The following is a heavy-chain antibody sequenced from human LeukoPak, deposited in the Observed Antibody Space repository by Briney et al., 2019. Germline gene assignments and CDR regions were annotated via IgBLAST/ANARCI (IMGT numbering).Heavy chain of an antibody. CDR2: INPSGGST. CDR1: GYTYTSHY. J-gene: IGHJ4*02. CDR3: SRDQASETFVY. V-gene: IGHV1-46*01. Sequence: GASVKVSCKASGYTYTSHYIHWVRQPPGQGLQWMGIINPSGGSTSYAQKFQGRVTMTRDTSTSTVYMELRSLRSEDTGVYYCSRDQASETFVYWGQGTLVTVSS.